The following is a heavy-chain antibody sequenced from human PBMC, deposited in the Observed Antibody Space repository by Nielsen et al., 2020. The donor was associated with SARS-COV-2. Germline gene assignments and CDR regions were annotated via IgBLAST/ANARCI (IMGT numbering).Heavy chain of an antibody. Sequence: GGSLRLSCAASGFTVSSNYMSWVRQAPGKGLEWVSVIYSGGSTYYADSVKGRFTVSRENAMNSLYLQMNSLRVGDTAVYYCARLPHGYTYGRYYYHGLDVWGQGTTVTVSS. CDR1: GFTVSSNY. CDR3: ARLPHGYTYGRYYYHGLDV. J-gene: IGHJ6*02. V-gene: IGHV3-53*01. CDR2: IYSGGST. D-gene: IGHD5-18*01.